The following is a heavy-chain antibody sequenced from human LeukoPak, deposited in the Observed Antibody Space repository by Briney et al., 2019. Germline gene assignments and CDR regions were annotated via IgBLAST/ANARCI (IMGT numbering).Heavy chain of an antibody. D-gene: IGHD3-3*01. Sequence: ASVKVSCKASGYRFSSYYIHWVRQAPGEGLEWMGMINPTGGRTRYAQRFQGRVTMARDTSTSTVDMELCSLRSEDTAVYYCALTIFGVVKAFDPWGQGTLVTVSS. J-gene: IGHJ5*02. CDR2: INPTGGRT. CDR1: GYRFSSYY. V-gene: IGHV1-46*01. CDR3: ALTIFGVVKAFDP.